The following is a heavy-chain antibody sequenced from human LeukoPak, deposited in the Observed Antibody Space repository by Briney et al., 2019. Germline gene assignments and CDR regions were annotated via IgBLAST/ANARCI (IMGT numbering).Heavy chain of an antibody. J-gene: IGHJ4*02. V-gene: IGHV3-7*01. D-gene: IGHD6-6*01. CDR1: GFTVSSYW. CDR3: ARIAAARLIYFDY. Sequence: GGSLRLSCAASGFTVSSYWMSWVRQAPGKGLEWVANIKQDGSEKYYVDSVKGRFTISRDNAKNSLYLQMNSLRAEDTAVYYCARIAAARLIYFDYWGQGTLVTVSS. CDR2: IKQDGSEK.